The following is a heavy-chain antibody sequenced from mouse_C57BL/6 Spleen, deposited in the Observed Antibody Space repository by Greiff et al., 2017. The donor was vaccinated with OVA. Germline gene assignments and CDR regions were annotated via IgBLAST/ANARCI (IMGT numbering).Heavy chain of an antibody. V-gene: IGHV5-16*01. Sequence: EVKLVESEGGLVQPGSSMKLSCTASGFTFSDYYMAWVRQVPEKGLEWVANINYDGSSTYYLDSLKSRFIISRDNAKNILYLQMSSLKSEDTATYYCASQLRPYYFDYWGQGTTLTVSS. D-gene: IGHD3-2*02. J-gene: IGHJ2*01. CDR2: INYDGSST. CDR1: GFTFSDYY. CDR3: ASQLRPYYFDY.